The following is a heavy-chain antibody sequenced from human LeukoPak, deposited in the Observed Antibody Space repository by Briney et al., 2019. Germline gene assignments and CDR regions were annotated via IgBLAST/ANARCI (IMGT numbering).Heavy chain of an antibody. CDR3: ARGSLGYCTNGVCYYDY. J-gene: IGHJ4*02. V-gene: IGHV4-59*01. D-gene: IGHD2-8*01. CDR1: GGSISSYY. CDR2: IYYSGST. Sequence: SETLSLTCTVSGGSISSYYWSWIRQPPGKELEWIGYIYYSGSTNYNPSLKSRVTISVDTSKNQFSLKLSSVTAADTAVYYCARGSLGYCTNGVCYYDYWGQGTLVPVSS.